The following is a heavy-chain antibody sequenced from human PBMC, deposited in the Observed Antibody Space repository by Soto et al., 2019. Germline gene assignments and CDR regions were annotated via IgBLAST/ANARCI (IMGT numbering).Heavy chain of an antibody. CDR1: GYTFTSYY. CDR2: INPSGGST. D-gene: IGHD6-6*01. CDR3: GRGVVVECNSSGGGVDY. J-gene: IGHJ4*02. V-gene: IGHV1-46*01. Sequence: QVQLVQSGAEVKKPGASVKVSCKASGYTFTSYYMHWVRQAPGQGLEWMGIINPSGGSTSYAQKFQGRVPLTRDTPKGTVYGEVGSPRAEAAAGYYWGRGVVVECNSSGGGVDYWGQGTLVTVSS.